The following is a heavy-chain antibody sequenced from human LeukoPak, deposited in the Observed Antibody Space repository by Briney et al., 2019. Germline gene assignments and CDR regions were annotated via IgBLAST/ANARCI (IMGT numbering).Heavy chain of an antibody. CDR2: IYYSGST. Sequence: PSETLSLTCTVSGGSISSSSYYWGWIRQPPGKGLEWIGSIYYSGSTYYNPSLKSRVTISVDTSKNQFSLELSSVTAADTAVYYCARGPARYYDFWSGYSYYMDVWGKGTTVTVSS. J-gene: IGHJ6*03. V-gene: IGHV4-39*01. CDR3: ARGPARYYDFWSGYSYYMDV. CDR1: GGSISSSSYY. D-gene: IGHD3-3*01.